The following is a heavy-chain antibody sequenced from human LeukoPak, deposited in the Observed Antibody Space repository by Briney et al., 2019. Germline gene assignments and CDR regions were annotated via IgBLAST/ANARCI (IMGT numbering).Heavy chain of an antibody. CDR3: AKSISSGSGAYYRGTFGY. Sequence: AGGTLRLSCAASGFTFTSYAISWVRQAPGKGLEWVSAISGSGGNAYYADSVKGRFTSSRDNSKNTLYLQMNSLRAEDTAVYYCAKSISSGSGAYYRGTFGYWGMGTLVTVSS. CDR1: GFTFTSYA. J-gene: IGHJ4*02. CDR2: ISGSGGNA. V-gene: IGHV3-23*01. D-gene: IGHD3-22*01.